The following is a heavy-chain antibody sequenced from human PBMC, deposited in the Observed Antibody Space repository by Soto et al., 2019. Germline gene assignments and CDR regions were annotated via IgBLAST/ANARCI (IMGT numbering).Heavy chain of an antibody. CDR1: GYTFSDYY. V-gene: IGHV1-2*02. J-gene: IGHJ4*02. CDR2: INPNNGDT. CDR3: AKVGRANWNFDH. Sequence: ASVKVSCKASGYTFSDYYMHWVRQAPGQGLEWMGWINPNNGDTKYAQKFEGRVTMTSDTSTAYMELGRLRSDDTALYYCAKVGRANWNFDHWGQGTLVTVSS. D-gene: IGHD1-20*01.